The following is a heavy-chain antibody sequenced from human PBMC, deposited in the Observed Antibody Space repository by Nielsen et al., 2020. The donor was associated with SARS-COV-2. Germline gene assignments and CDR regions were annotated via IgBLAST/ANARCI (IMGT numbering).Heavy chain of an antibody. Sequence: SVKVSCKASGGTFSSYAISWVRQAPGQGLEWMGGIIPIFGTANYAQKFQGRVTITADESTSTAYMELSSLRSEDTAVYYCARGPRGGSGWYFWFDPWGQGTLVTVSS. CDR2: IIPIFGTA. CDR1: GGTFSSYA. D-gene: IGHD6-19*01. J-gene: IGHJ5*02. V-gene: IGHV1-69*13. CDR3: ARGPRGGSGWYFWFDP.